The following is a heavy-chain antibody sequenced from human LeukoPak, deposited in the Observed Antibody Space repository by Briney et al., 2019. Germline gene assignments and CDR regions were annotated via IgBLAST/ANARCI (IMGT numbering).Heavy chain of an antibody. CDR3: KYSSGWYGDY. CDR1: GGSISSYY. CDR2: IYYSGST. D-gene: IGHD6-19*01. J-gene: IGHJ4*02. Sequence: PSETLSLTCTVSGGSISSYYWSWIRQPPGKGLEWIGYIYYSGSTNYNPSLKSRVTISVDTSKNQFSLKLSSVTAADTAVYYCKYSSGWYGDYWGQGTLVTVSS. V-gene: IGHV4-59*12.